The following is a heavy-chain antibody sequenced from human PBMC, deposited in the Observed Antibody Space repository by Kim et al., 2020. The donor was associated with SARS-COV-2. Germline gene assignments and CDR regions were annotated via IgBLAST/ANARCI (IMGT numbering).Heavy chain of an antibody. CDR3: AREALSYGQLVSGYFDY. J-gene: IGHJ4*02. V-gene: IGHV5-51*01. CDR1: GYSFTSYW. D-gene: IGHD6-6*01. CDR2: IYPGDSDT. Sequence: GESLKISCKGSGYSFTSYWIGWVRQMPGKGLEWMGIIYPGDSDTRYSPSFQGQVTISADKSISTAYLQWSSLKASDTAMYYCAREALSYGQLVSGYFDYWGQGTLVTVSS.